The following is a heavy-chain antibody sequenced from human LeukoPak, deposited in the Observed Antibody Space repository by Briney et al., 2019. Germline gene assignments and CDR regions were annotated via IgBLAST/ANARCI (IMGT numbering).Heavy chain of an antibody. V-gene: IGHV3-11*01. Sequence: SGGSLRLCCAASGFTFSDYYMSWIRQAPGKGLEWVSYISSSGSTIYYADSVKGRFTISRDNAKNSLDLQMNSLRAEDAAVYYCARFTDGTVHLDYWGQGTLVTVSS. CDR2: ISSSGSTI. CDR3: ARFTDGTVHLDY. CDR1: GFTFSDYY. J-gene: IGHJ4*02. D-gene: IGHD4-11*01.